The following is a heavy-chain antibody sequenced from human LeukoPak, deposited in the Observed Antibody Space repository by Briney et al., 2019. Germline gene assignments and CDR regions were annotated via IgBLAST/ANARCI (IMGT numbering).Heavy chain of an antibody. CDR3: ARGAQDYYDSSGYYHDY. J-gene: IGHJ4*02. CDR1: GGSITNYY. V-gene: IGHV4-59*12. D-gene: IGHD3-22*01. CDR2: IYSSGST. Sequence: SETLSLTCTVSGGSITNYYWSWIRQPPGKSLEWIGYIYSSGSTSYNPSLRSRLTIAVDTSKNQFSLKLSSVTAADTAVYYCARGAQDYYDSSGYYHDYWGQGTLVTVSS.